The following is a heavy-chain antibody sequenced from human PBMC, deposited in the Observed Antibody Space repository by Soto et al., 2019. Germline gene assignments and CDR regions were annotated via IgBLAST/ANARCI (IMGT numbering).Heavy chain of an antibody. V-gene: IGHV3-30-3*01. J-gene: IGHJ4*02. CDR3: ARDRGYDSSGYFFM. CDR1: GFTLSTYA. D-gene: IGHD3-22*01. CDR2: TSYDGTNK. Sequence: QVQLVESGGGVVQPGRSLRLSCAASGFTLSTYAMHWVRQAPGKGLEWVAVTSYDGTNKYYVDSVKGRVTISRDNSRNRLYLQMNSLRVEDTAVYYCARDRGYDSSGYFFMWGQGTLVTVSS.